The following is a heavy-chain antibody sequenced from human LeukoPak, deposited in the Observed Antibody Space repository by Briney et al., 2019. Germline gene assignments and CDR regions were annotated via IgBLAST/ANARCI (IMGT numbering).Heavy chain of an antibody. CDR1: GGSISSGDYY. CDR3: ARDWGLGGRSSTSCYPYWYFDL. CDR2: IYYSGST. J-gene: IGHJ2*01. D-gene: IGHD2-2*01. Sequence: SEILSLTCTVSGGSISSGDYYWSWIRQPPGKGLEWIVYIYYSGSTYYNPSLKSRVTISVDTSKNQFSLKLSSVTAADTAVYYCARDWGLGGRSSTSCYPYWYFDLWGRGTLVTVSS. V-gene: IGHV4-30-4*08.